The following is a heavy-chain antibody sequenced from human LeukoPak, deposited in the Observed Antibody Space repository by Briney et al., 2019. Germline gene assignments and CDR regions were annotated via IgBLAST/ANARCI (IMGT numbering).Heavy chain of an antibody. Sequence: SETLSLTCTVSGYSISSGYYWGWIRQPPGKGLEWIGSIYHSGSTNYNPSLKSRVTISVDTSKNQFSLKLSSVTAADTAVYYCARRPIAAAGINWFDPWGQGTLVTVSS. V-gene: IGHV4-38-2*02. J-gene: IGHJ5*02. CDR2: IYHSGST. CDR1: GYSISSGYY. CDR3: ARRPIAAAGINWFDP. D-gene: IGHD6-13*01.